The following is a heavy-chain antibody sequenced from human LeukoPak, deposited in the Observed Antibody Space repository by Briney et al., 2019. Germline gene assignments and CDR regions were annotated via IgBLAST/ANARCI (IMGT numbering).Heavy chain of an antibody. V-gene: IGHV4-61*01. J-gene: IGHJ3*02. CDR2: IYYSGST. Sequence: KTSETLSLTCTVSGGSISSSSYYWSWIRQPPGKGLEWIGYIYYSGSTNYNPSLKSRVTISVDTSKNQFSLKLSSVTAADTAVYYCARNVEMAFDDAFDIWGQGTMVTVSS. CDR1: GGSISSSSYY. CDR3: ARNVEMAFDDAFDI. D-gene: IGHD5-24*01.